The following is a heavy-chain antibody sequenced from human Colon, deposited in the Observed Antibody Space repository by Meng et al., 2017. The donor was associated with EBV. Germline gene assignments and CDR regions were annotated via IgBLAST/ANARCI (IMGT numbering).Heavy chain of an antibody. CDR2: ISTNTGNP. V-gene: IGHV7-4-1*02. D-gene: IGHD6-19*01. CDR3: GTLKYTSGFYGPAY. J-gene: IGHJ4*02. CDR1: GYTFTRYP. Sequence: QVQLVQSGSEFEEPWASVKVSCKASGYTFTRYPMNWVRQAPGQGLEWMGWISTNTGNPTYAQGFTGRFVFSVDTSVSTAYLQISSLKAEDTAVYYCGTLKYTSGFYGPAYWGQGALVTVSS.